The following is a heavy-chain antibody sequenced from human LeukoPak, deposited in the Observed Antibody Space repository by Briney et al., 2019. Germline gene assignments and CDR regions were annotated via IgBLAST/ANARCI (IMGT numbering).Heavy chain of an antibody. D-gene: IGHD2-15*01. CDR1: GYTFTSYG. CDR2: MNPNSGNT. Sequence: GASVKVSCKASGYTFTSYGISWVRQAPGQGLEWMGWMNPNSGNTGYAQKFQGRVTMTRNTSISTAYMELSSLRSEDTAVYYCARADGGGSCYLYWGQGALVTVSS. CDR3: ARADGGGSCYLY. V-gene: IGHV1-8*02. J-gene: IGHJ4*02.